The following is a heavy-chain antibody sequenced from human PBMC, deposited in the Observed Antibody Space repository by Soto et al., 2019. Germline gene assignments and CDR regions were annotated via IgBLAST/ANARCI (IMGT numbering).Heavy chain of an antibody. D-gene: IGHD2-15*01. CDR1: GFTFSSYS. J-gene: IGHJ4*02. CDR2: ISSSSSTI. V-gene: IGHV3-48*01. Sequence: EVQLVESGGGLVQPGGSLRLSCAASGFTFSSYSMNWVRQAPGKGLEWVSYISSSSSTIYYADSVKGRFTISRDNAKNALYRQMNSLRAEDTAVYYCARSALDIVVVVAATRSSDYWGQGTLVTVSS. CDR3: ARSALDIVVVVAATRSSDY.